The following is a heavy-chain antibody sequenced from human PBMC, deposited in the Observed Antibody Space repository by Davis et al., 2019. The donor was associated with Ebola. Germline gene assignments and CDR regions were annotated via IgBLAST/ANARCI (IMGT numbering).Heavy chain of an antibody. V-gene: IGHV5-51*01. Sequence: GESLKISCKDSTNSFTTYWIGWVRQMPGKGLERLGLIYTGDSDTRYSPSFRGQVTISADKSIRTAYLQWSSLKASDTAIYFCASLRRTITGLDDGFDIWGQGTMVTVSS. D-gene: IGHD1-20*01. CDR2: IYTGDSDT. J-gene: IGHJ3*02. CDR1: TNSFTTYW. CDR3: ASLRRTITGLDDGFDI.